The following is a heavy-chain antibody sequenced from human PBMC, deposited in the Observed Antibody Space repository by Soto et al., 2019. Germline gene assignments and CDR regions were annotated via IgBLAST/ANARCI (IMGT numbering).Heavy chain of an antibody. V-gene: IGHV4-34*01. CDR2: INHSGST. CDR1: GGSFSPYF. J-gene: IGHJ2*01. Sequence: QVQLQQWGAGLLKPSETLSVTCAVYGGSFSPYFWSWIRQPPGKGLEWIGEINHSGSTNYNPSLTRRATLSVDTSKNQVSLKLTSVTAADTAVYYCARIASGWQYYYFDFWGRGTPVNVSS. CDR3: ARIASGWQYYYFDF. D-gene: IGHD6-19*01.